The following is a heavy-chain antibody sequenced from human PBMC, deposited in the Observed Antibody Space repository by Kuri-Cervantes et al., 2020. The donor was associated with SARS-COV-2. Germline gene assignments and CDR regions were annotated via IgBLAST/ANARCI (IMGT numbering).Heavy chain of an antibody. V-gene: IGHV1-18*04. CDR3: AAGLLWFGHWGYGMDV. J-gene: IGHJ6*02. CDR2: ISAYNGNT. CDR1: GYTFTSYG. D-gene: IGHD3-10*01. Sequence: ASVKVSCKASGYTFTSYGISWVRQAPGQGLEWMGWISAYNGNTNYAHKLQGRVTMTTDTSTSTAYMELRSLRSDDTAVYYCAAGLLWFGHWGYGMDVWGQGTTVTVSS.